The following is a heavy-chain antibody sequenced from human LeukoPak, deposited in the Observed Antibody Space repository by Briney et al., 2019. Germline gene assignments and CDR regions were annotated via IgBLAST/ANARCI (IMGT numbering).Heavy chain of an antibody. CDR3: ARRVGRYFGERAYYYDYMDV. CDR1: GGSFSGYY. Sequence: SETLSLTCAVYGGSFSGYYWSWIRQPPGKGLEWIGEVNHSGSRKYSPSLKSRVTISVDTSKNQFSLKLTSVTAADTAVYYCARRVGRYFGERAYYYDYMDVWGSGATVTISS. D-gene: IGHD3-10*01. V-gene: IGHV4-34*01. J-gene: IGHJ6*03. CDR2: VNHSGSR.